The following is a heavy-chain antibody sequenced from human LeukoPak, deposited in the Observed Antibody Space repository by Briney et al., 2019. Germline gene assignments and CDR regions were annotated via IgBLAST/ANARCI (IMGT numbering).Heavy chain of an antibody. Sequence: ASVKVSCKASGYTFTSYYMHWVRQAPGQGLEWMGIINPSGGSTSYAQKFQGRVTMTRDTSTSTVYMELSGLRSEDTAVYYCARVLMGGYSGYEYFDYWGQGTLVTVSS. D-gene: IGHD5-12*01. CDR3: ARVLMGGYSGYEYFDY. J-gene: IGHJ4*02. V-gene: IGHV1-46*01. CDR2: INPSGGST. CDR1: GYTFTSYY.